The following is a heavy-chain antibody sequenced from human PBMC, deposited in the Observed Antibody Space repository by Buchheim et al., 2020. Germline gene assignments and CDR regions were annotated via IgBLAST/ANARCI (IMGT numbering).Heavy chain of an antibody. CDR2: ISYDGSNK. V-gene: IGHV3-30*18. J-gene: IGHJ4*02. D-gene: IGHD5-12*01. Sequence: VQLLESGGGLVQPGGSLRLSCAASGFTFSSYAMSWVRQAPGKGLEWVAVISYDGSNKYYADSVKGRFTISRDNSKNTLYLQMNSLRAEDTAVYYCAKDGSRGYDSNWGQGTL. CDR1: GFTFSSYA. CDR3: AKDGSRGYDSN.